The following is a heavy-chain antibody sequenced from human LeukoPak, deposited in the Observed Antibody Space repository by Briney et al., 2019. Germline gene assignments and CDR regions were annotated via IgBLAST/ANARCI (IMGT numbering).Heavy chain of an antibody. V-gene: IGHV3-21*01. CDR2: ISSSSSYI. Sequence: GGSLRLSCAASGFTFSSYSMNWVRQAPGKGLEWVSSISSSSSYIYYADSVKGRFTISRDNAKNSLYLQMNSLRAVGTAVYYCAREVAAAGSVDYWGQGTLVTVSS. CDR3: AREVAAAGSVDY. J-gene: IGHJ4*02. D-gene: IGHD6-13*01. CDR1: GFTFSSYS.